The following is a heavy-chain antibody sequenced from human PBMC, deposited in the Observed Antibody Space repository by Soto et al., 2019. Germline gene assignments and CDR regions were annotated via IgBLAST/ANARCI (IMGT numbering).Heavy chain of an antibody. D-gene: IGHD1-26*01. CDR1: GFTFSSYG. Sequence: QVQLVESGGGVVQPGRSLRLSCAASGFTFSSYGMHWVRQAPGKGLEWVAVIWYDGSNKYYADSVKGRFTISRDNSKNTLYLQMNSLRAEDTAVYYCARDGYSGSYWGYYYGMDVWGQGTTVTVSS. CDR3: ARDGYSGSYWGYYYGMDV. CDR2: IWYDGSNK. V-gene: IGHV3-33*01. J-gene: IGHJ6*02.